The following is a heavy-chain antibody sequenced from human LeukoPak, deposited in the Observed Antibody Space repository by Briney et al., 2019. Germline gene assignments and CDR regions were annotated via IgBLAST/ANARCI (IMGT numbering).Heavy chain of an antibody. D-gene: IGHD5-24*01. J-gene: IGHJ4*02. Sequence: SVKVSCKASGGTFSSYTISWVRQAPGQGLEWIGRIIPILGIANYVQKFQGRVTITADKSTSTAYMELSSLRSEDTALYYCASSPNQDGDSSYFDYWGQGTLVTVSS. CDR1: GGTFSSYT. V-gene: IGHV1-69*02. CDR3: ASSPNQDGDSSYFDY. CDR2: IIPILGIA.